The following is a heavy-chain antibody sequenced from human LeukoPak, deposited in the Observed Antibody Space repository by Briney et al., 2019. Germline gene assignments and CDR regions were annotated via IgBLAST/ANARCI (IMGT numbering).Heavy chain of an antibody. D-gene: IGHD5-24*01. CDR2: ISGSGGGT. J-gene: IGHJ4*02. Sequence: GGSLRLSCAASGFTFSSYAMSWVRQAPGKGLEWVSAISGSGGGTYYADSVKGRFTISRDNSKNTLYLQMNSLRAEDTAVYYCAKVRDGYNAVFDYWGQGTLVTVSS. CDR3: AKVRDGYNAVFDY. V-gene: IGHV3-23*01. CDR1: GFTFSSYA.